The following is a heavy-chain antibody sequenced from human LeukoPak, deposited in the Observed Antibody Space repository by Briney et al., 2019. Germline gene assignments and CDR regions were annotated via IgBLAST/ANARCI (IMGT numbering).Heavy chain of an antibody. CDR3: ASGGGWVFFN. CDR1: GFPFSSHW. CDR2: INSDGSEK. V-gene: IGHV3-7*01. D-gene: IGHD6-19*01. Sequence: GGSLRLSCAASGFPFSSHWLSWFRQSPRRGLEWVAHINSDGSEKNYVDSVRGRFTISRDNARNSQFLHMNSLRDEDTAVYYCASGGGWVFFNWGRGTLVTVSS. J-gene: IGHJ4*02.